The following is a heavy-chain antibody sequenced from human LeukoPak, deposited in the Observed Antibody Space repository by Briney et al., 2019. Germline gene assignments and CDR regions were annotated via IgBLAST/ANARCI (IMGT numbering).Heavy chain of an antibody. J-gene: IGHJ4*02. CDR1: GFTFSGYG. CDR3: ARGYYAGRGHHFEY. D-gene: IGHD3-22*01. CDR2: IWSDGSNK. Sequence: PGKSLRLSCATSGFTFSGYGMHWVRQAPGKGLEWVTVIWSDGSNKYYADSVKGRFTISRDNSKNTLYLQMNSLRAEDTAVYYCARGYYAGRGHHFEYWGQGTLVTVSS. V-gene: IGHV3-33*01.